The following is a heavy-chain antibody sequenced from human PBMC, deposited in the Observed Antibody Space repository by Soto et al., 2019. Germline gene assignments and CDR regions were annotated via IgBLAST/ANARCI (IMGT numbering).Heavy chain of an antibody. Sequence: PSETLSLTCTVSGGSISNYYWSWIRQPLGKGLEWIGYIYYSGNTNYNPSLKRRVTISVDTSNNQFSLNLNSVTAADTVVFYFGRGPGIAAAGTPDFDYWGQGTLVTVSS. J-gene: IGHJ4*02. CDR1: GGSISNYY. V-gene: IGHV4-59*01. D-gene: IGHD6-13*01. CDR2: IYYSGNT. CDR3: GRGPGIAAAGTPDFDY.